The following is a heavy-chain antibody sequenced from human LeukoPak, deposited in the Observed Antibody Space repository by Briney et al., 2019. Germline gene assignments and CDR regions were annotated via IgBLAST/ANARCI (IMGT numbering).Heavy chain of an antibody. J-gene: IGHJ5*02. CDR1: GGSISNYY. V-gene: IGHV4-59*01. CDR2: IYYSGST. Sequence: PSETLSLTCTVSGGSISNYYWSWIRQPPGKGLEWIGYIYYSGSTNYNPSLKSRVTISVDTSKNQFSLKLSSVTAADTAVYYCARDYGDYSNWFDPWGQGTLVTVSS. CDR3: ARDYGDYSNWFDP. D-gene: IGHD4-17*01.